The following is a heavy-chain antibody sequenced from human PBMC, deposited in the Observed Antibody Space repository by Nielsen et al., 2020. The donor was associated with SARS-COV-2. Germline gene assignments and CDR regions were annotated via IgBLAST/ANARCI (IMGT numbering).Heavy chain of an antibody. CDR2: ISSSSSTI. CDR3: ARVGSSGWIQH. V-gene: IGHV3-48*01. CDR1: GVTFSSYS. J-gene: IGHJ1*01. D-gene: IGHD6-19*01. Sequence: GGSLRLSCAASGVTFSSYSMNWVRQAPGKGLEWVSYISSSSSTIYYADSVKGRFTISRDNAKNSLYLQMNSLRAEDTAVYYCARVGSSGWIQHWGQGTLVTVSS.